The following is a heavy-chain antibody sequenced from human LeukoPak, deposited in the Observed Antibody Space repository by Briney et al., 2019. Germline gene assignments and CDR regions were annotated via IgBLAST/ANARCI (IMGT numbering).Heavy chain of an antibody. V-gene: IGHV3-15*01. CDR2: IKSKTDGGTT. Sequence: GGSLRLSCAASGFTFSNAWMSWVRQAPGNGLEWVGRIKSKTDGGTTDYAAPVKGRFTISRDDSKNTLYLQMNSLKTEDTAVYYCTTESYADYDPFDYWGQGTLVTVSS. CDR1: GFTFSNAW. J-gene: IGHJ4*02. CDR3: TTESYADYDPFDY. D-gene: IGHD4-17*01.